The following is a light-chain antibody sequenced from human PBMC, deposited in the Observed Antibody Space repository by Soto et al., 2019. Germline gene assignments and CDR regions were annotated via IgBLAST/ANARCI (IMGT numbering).Light chain of an antibody. CDR3: QQYNSYLTWT. Sequence: DIQMTQSPSTLSASIGDRVTITCRASQSISSWLAWYQQKPGEAPKLLIYKASSLESGVPSRFSGSGSGTEFTLTISSLQPDDFATYYCQQYNSYLTWTFGQGTKVDIK. CDR2: KAS. J-gene: IGKJ1*01. V-gene: IGKV1-5*03. CDR1: QSISSW.